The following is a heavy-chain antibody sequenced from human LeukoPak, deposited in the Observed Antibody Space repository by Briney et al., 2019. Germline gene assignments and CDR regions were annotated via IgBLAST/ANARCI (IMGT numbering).Heavy chain of an antibody. V-gene: IGHV3-11*04. CDR2: ISSSGSTI. CDR1: GFTFSDYY. J-gene: IGHJ6*03. D-gene: IGHD5-12*01. CDR3: ARARYSGYDYYYYYMDV. Sequence: PGGSLRLSCAAPGFTFSDYYMSWIRQAPGKGLEWVSYISSSGSTIYYADSVKGRFTISRDNAKNSLYLQMNSLRAEDTAVYYCARARYSGYDYYYYYMDVWGKGTTVTVSS.